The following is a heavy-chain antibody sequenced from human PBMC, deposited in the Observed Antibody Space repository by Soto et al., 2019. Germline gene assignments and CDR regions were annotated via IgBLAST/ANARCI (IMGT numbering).Heavy chain of an antibody. J-gene: IGHJ5*02. V-gene: IGHV3-11*01. D-gene: IGHD3-16*01. CDR2: ITSSGGNA. Sequence: GGSLRLSCAASGSSFKDYYMTWMRQTPEKGLEWISTITSSGGNAYYAASVKGRVTIARDNAHNSLYLQMSGLRAEDIALYYSARDMYINYVNYFDLWGLGTLVTVSS. CDR3: ARDMYINYVNYFDL. CDR1: GSSFKDYY.